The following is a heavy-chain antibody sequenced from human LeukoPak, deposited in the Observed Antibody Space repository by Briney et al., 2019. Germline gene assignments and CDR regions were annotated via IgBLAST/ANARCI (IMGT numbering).Heavy chain of an antibody. CDR3: AREMYYYDSSGWDY. CDR2: ISSSGSTI. J-gene: IGHJ4*02. Sequence: GGSLRPSCAASGFTFSDYYMSWIRQAPGKGLEWVSYISSSGSTIYYADSVKGRFTISRDNAKNSLYLQMNSLRAEDTAVYYCAREMYYYDSSGWDYWGQGTLVTVSS. CDR1: GFTFSDYY. V-gene: IGHV3-11*01. D-gene: IGHD3-22*01.